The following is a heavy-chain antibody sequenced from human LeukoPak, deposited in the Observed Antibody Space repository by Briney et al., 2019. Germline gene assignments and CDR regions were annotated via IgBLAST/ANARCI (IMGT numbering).Heavy chain of an antibody. J-gene: IGHJ2*01. CDR2: INHSGST. CDR3: ARVSDYYDSSGYYWYFDL. CDR1: GVSFSGYS. Sequence: SETLSLTYSVYGVSFSGYSWSWLRQPPGKGLEWIGEINHSGSTNYNPSLKSRVTISVDTSKNQFSLKLSSVTAADTAVYYCARVSDYYDSSGYYWYFDLWGRGTLVTVSS. D-gene: IGHD3-22*01. V-gene: IGHV4-34*01.